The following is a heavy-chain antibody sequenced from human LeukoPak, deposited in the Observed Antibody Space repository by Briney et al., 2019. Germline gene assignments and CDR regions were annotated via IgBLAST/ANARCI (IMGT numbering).Heavy chain of an antibody. D-gene: IGHD1-26*01. CDR3: ARARSGKWGFDY. J-gene: IGHJ4*02. CDR2: INHSGST. Sequence: SETLSLTCAVYGGSFSGYYWSWIRQPPGKGLEWIGGINHSGSTNYNPSLKSRVTISVDTSKNQFSLKLSSVTAADTAVYYCARARSGKWGFDYWGQGTLVTVSS. V-gene: IGHV4-34*01. CDR1: GGSFSGYY.